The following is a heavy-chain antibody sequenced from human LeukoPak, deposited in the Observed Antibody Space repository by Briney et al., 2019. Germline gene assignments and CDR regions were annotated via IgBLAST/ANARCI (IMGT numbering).Heavy chain of an antibody. CDR1: GFTFSSYA. Sequence: PGGSLRLSCAASGFTFSSYAMSWVRQAPGKGLEWVSGVSGSGDTTDYAASVKGRFTVSRDNSKNTLYLQMNSLKAEDTAVYYCVRGNPGNIDYWGQGTLVTVSS. CDR3: VRGNPGNIDY. V-gene: IGHV3-23*01. CDR2: VSGSGDTT. D-gene: IGHD1/OR15-1a*01. J-gene: IGHJ4*02.